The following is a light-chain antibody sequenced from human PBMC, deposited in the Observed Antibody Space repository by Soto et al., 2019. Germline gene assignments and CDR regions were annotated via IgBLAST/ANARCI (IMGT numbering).Light chain of an antibody. V-gene: IGLV2-11*01. Sequence: QSALTQPRSVSGSPGQSVTISCTGTSSAVGGYNSVSWYQQHPGKAPKLMIYDVTKRPSGVPDRFSGSKSSNTASLTISGLQADDEADYYCCSYAGSYTYVFGSGTKLTVL. CDR3: CSYAGSYTYV. CDR2: DVT. CDR1: SSAVGGYNS. J-gene: IGLJ1*01.